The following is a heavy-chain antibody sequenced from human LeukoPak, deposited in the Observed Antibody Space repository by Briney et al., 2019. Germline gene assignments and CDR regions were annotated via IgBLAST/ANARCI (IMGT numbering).Heavy chain of an antibody. J-gene: IGHJ4*02. CDR3: ARSGGYSYRTYRLDY. D-gene: IGHD5-18*01. CDR1: GGSFSGYY. V-gene: IGHV4-34*01. CDR2: INHSGST. Sequence: SETLSLTCAVYGGSFSGYYWSWIRQPPGKGLEWIGEINHSGSTNYNPSLKSRVTISVDTSKNQFSLKLSSVTAADTAVYYCARSGGYSYRTYRLDYWGQGTLVTVSS.